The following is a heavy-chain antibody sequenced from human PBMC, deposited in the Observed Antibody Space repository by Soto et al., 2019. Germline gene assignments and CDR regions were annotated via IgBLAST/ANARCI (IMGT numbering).Heavy chain of an antibody. CDR1: GETSGTAYD. V-gene: IGHV4-38-2*02. D-gene: IGHD3-10*01. CDR3: VRDRGIRLWRMDI. CDR2: TYRSGNT. Sequence: SGCTDVTSTVAGETSGTAYDWGWVRKQPGKGLEWIGSTYRSGNTYSNPSLKSRITISLDTSKNQFSLKLESVTAADTALYYCVRDRGIRLWRMDIWGLGTTVTVSS. J-gene: IGHJ6*02.